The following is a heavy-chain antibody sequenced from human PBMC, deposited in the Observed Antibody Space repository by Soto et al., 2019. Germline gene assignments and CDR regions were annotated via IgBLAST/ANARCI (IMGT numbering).Heavy chain of an antibody. J-gene: IGHJ2*01. V-gene: IGHV4-4*02. CDR3: TRDRFSVPI. CDR2: IYHSGST. Sequence: QVQLQESGPGLVKPSGTLSLTCAVSGGSISSTNWWSWVRQPPGKGLEWLGEIYHSGSTNYNPSLKSRGTMSVDKSNNQFSLNLSSVTAADTAVYYCTRDRFSVPIWGRGTLVTVSS. D-gene: IGHD2-2*01. CDR1: GGSISSTNW.